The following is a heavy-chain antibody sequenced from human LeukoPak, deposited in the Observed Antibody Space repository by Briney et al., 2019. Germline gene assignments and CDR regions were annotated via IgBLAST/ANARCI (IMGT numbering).Heavy chain of an antibody. CDR3: ARQPRYCSGGSCLDDAFDI. CDR1: GGSISSSSYY. Sequence: PSETLSLTCTVSGGSISSSSYYWGWIRQPPGKGLEWIGSIYYSGSTYYNPSLKSRVTIPVDTSKNQFSLKLSSVTAADTAVYYCARQPRYCSGGSCLDDAFDIWGQGTMVTVSS. V-gene: IGHV4-39*01. J-gene: IGHJ3*02. CDR2: IYYSGST. D-gene: IGHD2-15*01.